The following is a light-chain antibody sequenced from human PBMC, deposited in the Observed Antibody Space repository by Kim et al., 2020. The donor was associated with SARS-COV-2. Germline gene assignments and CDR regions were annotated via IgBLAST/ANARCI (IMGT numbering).Light chain of an antibody. CDR1: QSVSSSD. Sequence: EIVLTQSPGTLSLSPGERATLSCRASQSVSSSDLAWYQQKPGQAPRLLIYATTSRATGTPDRFSGSGSGTDFTLTISRLEPEDFAVYYCQQFGGSPYTFGQWTKVDIK. J-gene: IGKJ2*01. CDR3: QQFGGSPYT. V-gene: IGKV3-20*01. CDR2: ATT.